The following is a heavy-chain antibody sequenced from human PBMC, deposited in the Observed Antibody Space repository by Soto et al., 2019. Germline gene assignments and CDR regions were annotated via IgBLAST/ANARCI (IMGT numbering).Heavy chain of an antibody. CDR1: GDSVSSNSAA. CDR2: TYYRSKWYN. V-gene: IGHV6-1*01. CDR3: CRGSAWSQYYFDF. D-gene: IGHD6-19*01. J-gene: IGHJ4*02. Sequence: SQTLSLTCAISGDSVSSNSAAWNWIRQSPSRGLEWLGRTYYRSKWYNDYAESVKSRITINPDTSKNQFSLHLNSVTPEDTAVYYCCRGSAWSQYYFDFWGQGTLVTVSS.